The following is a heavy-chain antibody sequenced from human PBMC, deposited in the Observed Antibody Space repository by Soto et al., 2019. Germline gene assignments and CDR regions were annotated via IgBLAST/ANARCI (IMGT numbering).Heavy chain of an antibody. CDR1: GFTFSSSA. V-gene: IGHV3-23*01. Sequence: GGSLRLSCAASGFTFSSSAMSWVRQAPGKGLEWVSTISGSGGSTYYADSVKGRFTVSRDNSKNTLYLQMNSLRAEDTALYYCTLQLSGPYCAQGTLVTVSS. CDR3: TLQLSGPY. D-gene: IGHD1-1*01. J-gene: IGHJ4*02. CDR2: ISGSGGST.